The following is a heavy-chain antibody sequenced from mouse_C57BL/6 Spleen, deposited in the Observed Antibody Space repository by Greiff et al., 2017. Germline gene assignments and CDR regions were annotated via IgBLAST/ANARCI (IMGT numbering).Heavy chain of an antibody. Sequence: VQVVESGAELVKPGASVKISCKASGYAFSSYWMNWVKQRPGKGLEWIGQIYPGDGDTNYNGKFKGKATLTADKSSSTAYMQLSSLTSEDSAVYFCAIYGNFAWFAYWGQGTLVTVSA. CDR1: GYAFSSYW. CDR2: IYPGDGDT. D-gene: IGHD2-1*01. J-gene: IGHJ3*01. V-gene: IGHV1-80*01. CDR3: AIYGNFAWFAY.